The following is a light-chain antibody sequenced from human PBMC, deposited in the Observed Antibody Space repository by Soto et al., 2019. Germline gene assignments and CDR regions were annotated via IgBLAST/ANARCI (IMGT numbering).Light chain of an antibody. J-gene: IGKJ2*01. CDR2: RAS. CDR1: QGISNY. Sequence: DIQMTQSPSTLSASVGDRVTITCRASQGISNYLAWYHQKPGKAPKLLIYRASTLDSGVPSRFSGRGSATEFTLSISSLQPDDFATYYCQQYSTYPYTFGQGTKLEIK. V-gene: IGKV1-5*03. CDR3: QQYSTYPYT.